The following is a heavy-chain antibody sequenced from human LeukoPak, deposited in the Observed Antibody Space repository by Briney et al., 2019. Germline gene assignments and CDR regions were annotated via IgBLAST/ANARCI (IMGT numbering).Heavy chain of an antibody. CDR2: VYYSGNT. CDR3: AGGSGWLFDY. Sequence: PSETLSLTCTVCGGSISSYYWSWIRQPPGKGLEWMGYVYYSGNTNYNPSLRSRVTMSLDTSKNQFSLKLSSVTAADTAVYYCAGGSGWLFDYWGQGIPVTVSP. J-gene: IGHJ4*02. CDR1: GGSISSYY. V-gene: IGHV4-59*01. D-gene: IGHD6-19*01.